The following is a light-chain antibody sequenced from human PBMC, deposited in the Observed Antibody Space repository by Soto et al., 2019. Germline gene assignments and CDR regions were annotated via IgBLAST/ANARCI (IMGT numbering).Light chain of an antibody. CDR1: QSISSH. CDR3: QQYMSYS. CDR2: AAS. Sequence: DIQMTQSPSALSASVGDRVTITCRASQSISSHLNWYQQKPGKAPKLLIHAASNLQSGVPSRFSGSGSGTEFTLTISSLQPDDFATYYCQQYMSYSFGQGTKVDIK. V-gene: IGKV1-39*01. J-gene: IGKJ1*01.